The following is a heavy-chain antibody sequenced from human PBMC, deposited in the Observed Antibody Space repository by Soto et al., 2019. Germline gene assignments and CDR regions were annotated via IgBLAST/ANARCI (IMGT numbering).Heavy chain of an antibody. CDR2: ISSSSSYI. CDR3: ASGGITMVRGVSY. V-gene: IGHV3-21*01. Sequence: EVQLVESGGGLVKPGGSLRLSCAASGFTFSSYSMNWVRQAPGKGLEWVSSISSSSSYIYYADSVKGRFTISRDNAKNSLYLQMNSLRAEDTAVYYSASGGITMVRGVSYWGQGTLVTVSS. CDR1: GFTFSSYS. D-gene: IGHD3-10*01. J-gene: IGHJ4*02.